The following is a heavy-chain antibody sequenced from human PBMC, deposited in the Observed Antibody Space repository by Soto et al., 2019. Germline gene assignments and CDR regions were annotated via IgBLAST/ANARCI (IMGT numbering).Heavy chain of an antibody. Sequence: GGSLRLSCAASGFTFSSYSMNWVRQAPGKGLEWVSYISSSSSTIYYADSVKGRFTISRDNAKNSLYLQMNSLRAEDTAVYYCARNYDFWSGCFDYWGQGTLVTVSS. CDR3: ARNYDFWSGCFDY. CDR1: GFTFSSYS. D-gene: IGHD3-3*01. CDR2: ISSSSSTI. V-gene: IGHV3-48*01. J-gene: IGHJ4*02.